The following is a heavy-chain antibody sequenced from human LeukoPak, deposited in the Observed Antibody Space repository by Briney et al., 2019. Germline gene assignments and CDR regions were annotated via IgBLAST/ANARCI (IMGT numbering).Heavy chain of an antibody. J-gene: IGHJ3*02. V-gene: IGHV4-59*12. CDR2: IYYSGST. CDR1: GGSISSYY. Sequence: SETLSLTCTVSGGSISSYYWSWIRQPPGKGLEWIGYIYYSGSTNYNPSLKSRVTISVDTSKNQFSLKLSSVTAADTAVYYCARDGNLVVPAAMADAFDIWGQGTMVTVSS. D-gene: IGHD2-2*01. CDR3: ARDGNLVVPAAMADAFDI.